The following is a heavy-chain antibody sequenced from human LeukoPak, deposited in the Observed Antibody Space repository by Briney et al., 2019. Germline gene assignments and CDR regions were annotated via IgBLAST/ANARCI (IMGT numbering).Heavy chain of an antibody. D-gene: IGHD3-10*01. CDR3: AESGGSGFDS. J-gene: IGHJ4*02. CDR1: RFTFSSYA. CDR2: ITGSGGST. Sequence: GGSLRLSCAASRFTFSSYATSWVRQAPGKGLEWVSAITGSGGSTYYADSVKGRFTISRDNSKNTLYLQMNSLRAEDTAVYYCAESGGSGFDSWGQGTLVTVSS. V-gene: IGHV3-23*01.